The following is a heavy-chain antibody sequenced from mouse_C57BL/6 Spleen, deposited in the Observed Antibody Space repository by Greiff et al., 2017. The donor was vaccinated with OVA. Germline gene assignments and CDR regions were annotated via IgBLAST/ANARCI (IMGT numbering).Heavy chain of an antibody. D-gene: IGHD3-2*02. CDR3: ARRDSSGYSLNY. Sequence: VQLQQPGAELVRPGSSVKLSCKASGYTFTSYWMHWVKQRPIQGLEWIGNIDPSDSETHYNQKFKDKATLTVDKSSSTAYMQLSSLTSEDSAVYYCARRDSSGYSLNYWGQGTTLTVSS. V-gene: IGHV1-52*01. CDR2: IDPSDSET. CDR1: GYTFTSYW. J-gene: IGHJ2*01.